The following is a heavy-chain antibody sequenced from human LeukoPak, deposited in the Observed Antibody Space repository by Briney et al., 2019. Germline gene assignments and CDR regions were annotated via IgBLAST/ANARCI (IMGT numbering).Heavy chain of an antibody. V-gene: IGHV3-15*01. D-gene: IGHD7-27*01. Sequence: GGSLRLSCAASGFTFSNAWMSWVRQAPGKGLEWVGRIKPRTSGGTADYAAPVEGRFTISRDGSKNTLFLQMNSLQTDDTALYYCTKGLGDSWGQGTLVTVSS. J-gene: IGHJ4*02. CDR2: IKPRTSGGTA. CDR1: GFTFSNAW. CDR3: TKGLGDS.